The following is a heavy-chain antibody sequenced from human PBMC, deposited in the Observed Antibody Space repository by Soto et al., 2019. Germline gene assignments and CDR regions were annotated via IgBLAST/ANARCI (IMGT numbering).Heavy chain of an antibody. CDR3: AHSLITFGGIIVTFHY. CDR1: GFSLSTGTVG. V-gene: IGHV2-5*02. D-gene: IGHD3-16*02. J-gene: IGHJ4*02. CDR2: IYGDDDK. Sequence: QITLKESGPTLVKPTQTLTLTCSFSGFSLSTGTVGVGWIRQSPGKALEWLALIYGDDDKRYSPSLKSRLTITNDPSKNQVVLTMTNMDPVDTATYFCAHSLITFGGIIVTFHYWGQGTLVTVSS.